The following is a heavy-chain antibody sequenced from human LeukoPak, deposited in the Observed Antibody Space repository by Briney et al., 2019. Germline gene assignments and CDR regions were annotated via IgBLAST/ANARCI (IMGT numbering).Heavy chain of an antibody. Sequence: PGGSLRLSCAASGFTFSSYAMSWVRQAPGKGLEWVSAISGSGGSTYYADSVKGRFTVSRDNSKNTLYLQMNSLRAEDTAVYYCAKGDFDWLFQYYYYYGMDVWGQGTTVTVSS. V-gene: IGHV3-23*01. CDR3: AKGDFDWLFQYYYYYGMDV. CDR2: ISGSGGST. D-gene: IGHD3-9*01. CDR1: GFTFSSYA. J-gene: IGHJ6*02.